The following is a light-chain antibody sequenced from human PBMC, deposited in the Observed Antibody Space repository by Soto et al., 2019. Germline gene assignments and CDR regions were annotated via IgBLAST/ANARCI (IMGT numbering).Light chain of an antibody. CDR3: QQYGSTPVT. CDR2: GAG. J-gene: IGKJ1*01. V-gene: IGKV3-20*01. CDR1: QSVTSSY. Sequence: EIVLTKSPGTLSLSPGERATLSCRASQSVTSSYLAWYQQKPGQAPRLLIYGAGSRATGIPDRFSGSGSGTDFILTISILEPEDFAVYYCQQYGSTPVTFGQGTKVEI.